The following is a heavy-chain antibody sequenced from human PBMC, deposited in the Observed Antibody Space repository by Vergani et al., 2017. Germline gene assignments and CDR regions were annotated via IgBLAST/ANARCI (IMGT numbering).Heavy chain of an antibody. CDR1: GYSFTSYW. CDR2: IYPGDSDT. J-gene: IGHJ4*02. D-gene: IGHD2-2*01. Sequence: EVQLVQSGAEVKKPGESLKISCKGSGYSFTSYWIGWVRQMPGKGLEWMGIIYPGDSDTRYSPSFQGQVTISADKSLSTAYLQWSSLKASDTAMYYCARSSDIVVVPAAIGDYWGQGTLVTVSS. V-gene: IGHV5-51*03. CDR3: ARSSDIVVVPAAIGDY.